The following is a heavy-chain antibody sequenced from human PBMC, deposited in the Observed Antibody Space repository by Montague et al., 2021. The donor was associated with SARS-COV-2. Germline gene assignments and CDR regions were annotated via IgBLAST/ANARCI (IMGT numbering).Heavy chain of an antibody. D-gene: IGHD3-9*01. CDR1: RGSFSNYY. V-gene: IGHV4-34*01. J-gene: IGHJ3*02. CDR2: INQGGAP. Sequence: SETLSLTCAVSRGSFSNYYWTWIRQSPGKGLEWVGEINQGGAPNYTPSLKSRATIPLDTSKKQISLQLNSVTVADTTVFFCARGRPVLWSCRHYDSISSVALNIWGQGALVIVSS. CDR3: ARGRPVLWSCRHYDSISSVALNI.